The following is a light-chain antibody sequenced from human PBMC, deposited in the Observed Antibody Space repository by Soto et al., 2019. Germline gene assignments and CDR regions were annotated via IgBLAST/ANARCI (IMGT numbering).Light chain of an antibody. Sequence: DIQMTQSPSSLSASVGDRVTITCRASQTVSNYLSWYQQKPGKAPKLLIYAASTLQRGVPSRFSGSGSGTDFTLTIRSLQHEDFGAYFCHQSYITPPSFGQGTKVEIK. J-gene: IGKJ1*01. CDR3: HQSYITPPS. CDR2: AAS. V-gene: IGKV1-39*01. CDR1: QTVSNY.